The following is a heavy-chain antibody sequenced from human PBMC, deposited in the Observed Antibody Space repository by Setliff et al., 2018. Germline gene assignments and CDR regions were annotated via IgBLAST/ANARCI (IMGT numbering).Heavy chain of an antibody. J-gene: IGHJ4*02. CDR3: ARAGLAAAGRKGVLDH. CDR1: GYSFTSHY. CDR2: INPGGLSS. Sequence: ASVKVSCKTSGYSFTSHYMHGVRQAPGQGLEWMGIINPGGLSSSSTQKSEGRVTMTRDTSTSTVYMELNSLTSDDTAVYYCARAGLAAAGRKGVLDHWGQGTLVTVSS. D-gene: IGHD6-25*01. V-gene: IGHV1-46*01.